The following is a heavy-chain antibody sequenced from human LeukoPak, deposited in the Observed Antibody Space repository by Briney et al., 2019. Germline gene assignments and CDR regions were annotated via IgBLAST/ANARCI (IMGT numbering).Heavy chain of an antibody. D-gene: IGHD5-24*01. Sequence: ASVKVSCKASGYTFISYVLHWVRQAPGQRLEWMGWINAGNGNTKYSQKFQGRVTITRDTSASTAYMDLSSLRSEDTAVYYCAREIDRDGYNRFFDYWGQGILVTVSS. V-gene: IGHV1-3*01. CDR1: GYTFISYV. CDR3: AREIDRDGYNRFFDY. J-gene: IGHJ4*02. CDR2: INAGNGNT.